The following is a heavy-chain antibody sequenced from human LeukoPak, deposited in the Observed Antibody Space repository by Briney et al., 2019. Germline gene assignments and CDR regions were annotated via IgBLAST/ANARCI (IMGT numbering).Heavy chain of an antibody. V-gene: IGHV4-30-2*01. Sequence: SQTLCLTCAVSGGSISSGGYSWSWIRQPPGKGLEWIGYIYHSGSTYYNPSLKSRVTISVDRSKNQFSLKLSSVTAADTAVYYCARGAGPRLLFDYWGQGTLVTVSS. CDR2: IYHSGST. CDR1: GGSISSGGYS. CDR3: ARGAGPRLLFDY. J-gene: IGHJ4*02. D-gene: IGHD1-26*01.